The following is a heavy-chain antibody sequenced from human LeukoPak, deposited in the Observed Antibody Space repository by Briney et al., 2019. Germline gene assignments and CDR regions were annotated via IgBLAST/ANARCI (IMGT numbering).Heavy chain of an antibody. Sequence: GGSLRLSCAASGFTFSSYEMNWVRQAPGKGLEWVSYISSSGSTIYYADSVKGRFTISRDNAKNSLYLQMNSLRAEDTAVYYCARANEVGAFDIWGLGTMVTVSS. CDR2: ISSSGSTI. CDR1: GFTFSSYE. CDR3: ARANEVGAFDI. V-gene: IGHV3-48*03. D-gene: IGHD4/OR15-4a*01. J-gene: IGHJ3*02.